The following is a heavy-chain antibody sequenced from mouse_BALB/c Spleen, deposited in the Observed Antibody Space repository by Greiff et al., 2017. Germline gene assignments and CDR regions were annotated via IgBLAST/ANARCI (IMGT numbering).Heavy chain of an antibody. Sequence: QVQLQQSGAELVRPGSSVKISCKASGYAFSSYWMNWVKQRPGQGLEWIGQIYPGDGDTNYNGKFKGKATLTADKSSSTAYMQLSSLTSEDSAVYFCARDYYGPWFAYWGQGTLVTVSA. V-gene: IGHV1-80*01. J-gene: IGHJ3*01. CDR2: IYPGDGDT. CDR3: ARDYYGPWFAY. D-gene: IGHD1-2*01. CDR1: GYAFSSYW.